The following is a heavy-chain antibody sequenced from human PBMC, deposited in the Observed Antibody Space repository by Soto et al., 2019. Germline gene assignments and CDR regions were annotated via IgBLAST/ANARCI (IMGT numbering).Heavy chain of an antibody. CDR2: IIPIFGKT. Sequence: QVQLVQSGAEVKKPGSSVNVSCKASGGTFSSFAFSWVRQAPGQGLEWMGDIIPIFGKTSYAQKFQGRVTMTADEATFTAYLELSSLTSDDTAVYYCARGDTHQQRRGWFDAGGQGTLVSVSS. CDR3: ARGDTHQQRRGWFDA. D-gene: IGHD6-13*01. J-gene: IGHJ5*02. CDR1: GGTFSSFA. V-gene: IGHV1-69*01.